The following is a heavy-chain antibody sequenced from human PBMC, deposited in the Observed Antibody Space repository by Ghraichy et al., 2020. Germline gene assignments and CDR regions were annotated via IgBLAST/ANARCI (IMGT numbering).Heavy chain of an antibody. J-gene: IGHJ4*02. CDR1: GGSFSGYY. V-gene: IGHV4-34*01. D-gene: IGHD6-19*01. Sequence: SETLSLTCAVYGGSFSGYYWSWIRQPPGKGLEWIGEINHSGSTNYNPSLKSRVTISVDTSKNQFSLKLSSVTAADTAVYYCARGSKRGPVAGTSPALYWGQGTLVTVSS. CDR2: INHSGST. CDR3: ARGSKRGPVAGTSPALY.